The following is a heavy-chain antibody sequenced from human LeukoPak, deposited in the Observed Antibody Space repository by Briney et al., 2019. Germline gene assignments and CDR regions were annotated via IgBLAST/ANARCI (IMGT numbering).Heavy chain of an antibody. D-gene: IGHD1-26*01. V-gene: IGHV1-18*01. Sequence: ASVKVSCKTSGYTFTDYGISWVRQAPGQGLEWMGWISNYSGNTHYAQKLQGRVTMTTDTSTNTAYMELRSLRSDDTAVYYCARTLGATIRWFDPWGQGTLVTVSS. CDR3: ARTLGATIRWFDP. CDR1: GYTFTDYG. CDR2: ISNYSGNT. J-gene: IGHJ5*02.